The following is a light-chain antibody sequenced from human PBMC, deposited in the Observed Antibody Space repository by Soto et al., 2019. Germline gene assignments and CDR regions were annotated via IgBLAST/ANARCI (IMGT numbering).Light chain of an antibody. V-gene: IGLV4-60*02. J-gene: IGLJ2*01. CDR2: LEGSGSY. CDR3: ETCDNNTPV. Sequence: QSVLTQSSSASASLGSSVKLTCTLSSGHSSYIIAWHQQQPGKAPRYLMKLEGSGSYNKGSGVPDRFSGSSSGAERYLTISNLQFEDEADYYCETCDNNTPVFGGGTKLTVL. CDR1: SGHSSYI.